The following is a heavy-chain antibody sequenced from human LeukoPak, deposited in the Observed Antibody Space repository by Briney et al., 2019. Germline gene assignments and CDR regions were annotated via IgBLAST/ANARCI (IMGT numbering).Heavy chain of an antibody. CDR2: IYVDGNT. D-gene: IGHD3-10*02. CDR3: AELGITMIGGV. CDR1: GFNVNTNY. Sequence: GGSLRLSCAASGFNVNTNYMSWVRQAPGKGLEWVSVIYVDGNTYYVDSVKGRFSISRDNAKNSLYLQMNSLRAEDTAVYYCAELGITMIGGVWGKGTTVTISS. J-gene: IGHJ6*04. V-gene: IGHV3-66*01.